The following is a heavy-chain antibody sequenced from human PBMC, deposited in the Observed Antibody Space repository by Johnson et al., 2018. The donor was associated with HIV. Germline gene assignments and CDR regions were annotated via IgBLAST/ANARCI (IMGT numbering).Heavy chain of an antibody. D-gene: IGHD5-24*01. CDR3: ARDELAANAFET. J-gene: IGHJ3*02. Sequence: VQLVESGGGLVQPGGSLRLSCTASGLNFGSYWMHWFRQAPGKGLVWVSHIKSDGSYTNYADSVKGRFTVSRDNAKNTLYLQMNSLRAEDTAVYYCARDELAANAFETWGEGTMGTVSS. CDR2: IKSDGSYT. CDR1: GLNFGSYW. V-gene: IGHV3-74*02.